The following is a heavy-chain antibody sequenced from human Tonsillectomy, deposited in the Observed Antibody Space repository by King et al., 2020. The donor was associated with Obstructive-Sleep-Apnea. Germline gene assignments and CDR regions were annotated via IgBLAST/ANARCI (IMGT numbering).Heavy chain of an antibody. V-gene: IGHV5-51*01. CDR1: GYSFTSYW. CDR2: IYPGDSDT. CDR3: ARQGEVDTAMVSSIDY. D-gene: IGHD5-18*01. Sequence: VQLVQSGAEVKKPGESLKISCKGSGYSFTSYWIGWVRQMPGKGLEWMGIIYPGDSDTRYSPSFQGQVTISADKSISTAYLQWSSLKASDTAMYYCARQGEVDTAMVSSIDYWGQGTLVTVSS. J-gene: IGHJ4*02.